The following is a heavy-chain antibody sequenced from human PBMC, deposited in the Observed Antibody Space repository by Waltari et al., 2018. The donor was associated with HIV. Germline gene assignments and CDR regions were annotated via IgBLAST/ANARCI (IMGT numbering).Heavy chain of an antibody. V-gene: IGHV3-7*01. CDR1: GFTFSRSW. CDR2: IKEDGSER. Sequence: EVQLVASGGGSVQPGGSLRLSCTVSGFTFSRSWMPWVRQAPGRGLEWVANIKEDGSERSYVESVKGRFIISRDNAKNSLFLQMYGLGAEDTGVYYCARLQWATQNLDFWGQGTLVTVSS. CDR3: ARLQWATQNLDF. J-gene: IGHJ4*02. D-gene: IGHD6-19*01.